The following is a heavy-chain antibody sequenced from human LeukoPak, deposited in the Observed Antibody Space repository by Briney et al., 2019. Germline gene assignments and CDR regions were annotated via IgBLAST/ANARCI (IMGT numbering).Heavy chain of an antibody. CDR3: ARLEGLATAGTDAFDI. V-gene: IGHV4-34*01. CDR2: INHSGNT. J-gene: IGHJ3*02. CDR1: GGSFSDYY. Sequence: SETLSLTCAVYGGSFSDYYWSWIRQPPGKGLEWIGEINHSGNTNYNPALKSRVSISVDTSKNQSSLKLSSVTAADTAVYYCARLEGLATAGTDAFDIWGQGTMVTVSS. D-gene: IGHD6-13*01.